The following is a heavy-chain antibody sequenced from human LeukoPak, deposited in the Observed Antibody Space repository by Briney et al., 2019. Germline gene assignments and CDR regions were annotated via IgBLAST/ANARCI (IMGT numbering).Heavy chain of an antibody. CDR1: GYTFTAYY. V-gene: IGHV1-2*02. J-gene: IGHJ5*02. D-gene: IGHD3-3*01. CDR3: ATEQSLLEWHNWFDA. Sequence: ASVKVSCKTSGYTFTAYYTHWVRQAPGQGLEWMGWINPNSGATNYAQRFQGRVTIASDTSISTAYMELTSLTSDDTAIYYCATEQSLLEWHNWFDAWGQGTLVTVSS. CDR2: INPNSGAT.